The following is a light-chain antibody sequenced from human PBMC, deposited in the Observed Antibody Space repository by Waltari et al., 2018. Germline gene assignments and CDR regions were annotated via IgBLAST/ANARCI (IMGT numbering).Light chain of an antibody. J-gene: IGKJ1*01. V-gene: IGKV1-39*01. CDR3: HQTYLSPPT. CDR1: QSISNY. Sequence: DIQMTQSPSSLSASVGDMVTITCQASQSISNYLNWYQQKPGKAPKLLIYFSSTLESGVPSRFSGSGSGTDFTLTISSLQPEDFATYFCHQTYLSPPTFGQGTKVEIQ. CDR2: FSS.